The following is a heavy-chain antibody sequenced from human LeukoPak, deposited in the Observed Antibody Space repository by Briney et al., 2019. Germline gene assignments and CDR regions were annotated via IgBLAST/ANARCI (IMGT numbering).Heavy chain of an antibody. J-gene: IGHJ3*02. D-gene: IGHD1-26*01. CDR3: ARGFSAAFDI. CDR1: GGSLNSGRDS. CDR2: VSSTGST. V-gene: IGHV4-61*02. Sequence: SETLSLTCAVSGGSLNSGRDSWSWVRQSAGKGLEWIGRVSSTGSTNHNAALKSRVAISVDTSKNQFSLKLSSVTAADTAVYYCARGFSAAFDIWGQGTMVTVSS.